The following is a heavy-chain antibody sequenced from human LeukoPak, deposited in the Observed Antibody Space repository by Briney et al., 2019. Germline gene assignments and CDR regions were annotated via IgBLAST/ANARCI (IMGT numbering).Heavy chain of an antibody. D-gene: IGHD2-2*01. Sequence: GKSLQISCQGSGYSFTSYWIGWVRQLPGKGLEWMGIIYPGDSDTRYSPSFQGQVTISADKSISTAYLQWSSLKASDTAMYYCARPAMIDAFDIWGQGTMVTVSS. CDR3: ARPAMIDAFDI. J-gene: IGHJ3*02. CDR2: IYPGDSDT. CDR1: GYSFTSYW. V-gene: IGHV5-51*01.